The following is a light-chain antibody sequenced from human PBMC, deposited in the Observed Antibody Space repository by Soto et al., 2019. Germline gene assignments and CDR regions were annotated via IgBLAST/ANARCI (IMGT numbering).Light chain of an antibody. CDR2: GVS. CDR3: QRYDRSPRT. J-gene: IGKJ1*01. Sequence: IVLTQSPGTLSLSPGERATLSCRASQALQRSFLAWYQHKPGQSPRLLISGVSSRAAGVPDRFNGSGSGTDFTLTISRLEPQDSAVYFCQRYDRSPRTFGQGTKVDIK. CDR1: QALQRSF. V-gene: IGKV3-20*01.